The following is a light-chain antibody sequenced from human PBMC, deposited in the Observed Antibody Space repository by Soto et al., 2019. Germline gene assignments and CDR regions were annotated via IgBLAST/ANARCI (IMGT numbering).Light chain of an antibody. CDR2: DAS. CDR1: QSISSG. J-gene: IGKJ4*01. Sequence: DIQMTQSPSTLSASVGDRVTITCRASQSISSGVSWYQQKPGKAPKLLIYDASSLESVVPSRVSGSGSGTEFTLTISRLQPDDFATYYCQQYNSYSPLTFGGGTKV. CDR3: QQYNSYSPLT. V-gene: IGKV1-5*01.